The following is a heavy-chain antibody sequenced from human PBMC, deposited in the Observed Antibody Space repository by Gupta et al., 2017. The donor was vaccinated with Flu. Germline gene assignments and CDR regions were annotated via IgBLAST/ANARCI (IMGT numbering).Heavy chain of an antibody. V-gene: IGHV3-23*01. CDR1: GFTFSSYA. Sequence: EVQLLESGGGLVQPGGSLRLSCAASGFTFSSYALSWVRQAPGKGLEWVSAISGSGGSTYYADSVKGRFTISRDNSKNTLYLQMNSLRAEDTAVYYCAKDRPKTKTYSSGWTVFDYWGQGTLVTVSS. CDR2: ISGSGGST. CDR3: AKDRPKTKTYSSGWTVFDY. J-gene: IGHJ4*02. D-gene: IGHD6-19*01.